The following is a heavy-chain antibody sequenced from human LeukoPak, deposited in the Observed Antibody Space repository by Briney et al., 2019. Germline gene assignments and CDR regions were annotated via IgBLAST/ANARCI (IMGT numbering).Heavy chain of an antibody. J-gene: IGHJ4*02. CDR3: ARERPHGVNLY. CDR2: IYTSGST. V-gene: IGHV4-61*02. D-gene: IGHD2-21*01. CDR1: GGSISSGSYY. Sequence: SETLSLTCTVSGGSISSGSYYWSWIRQPAGKGLEWIGRIYTSGSTNYNPSLKSRATISVDTSKNQFSLQLSSVTAADPAVSYCARERPHGVNLYWGQGTLVTVSS.